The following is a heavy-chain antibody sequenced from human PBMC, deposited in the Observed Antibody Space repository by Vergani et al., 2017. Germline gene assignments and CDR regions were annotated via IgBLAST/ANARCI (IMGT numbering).Heavy chain of an antibody. J-gene: IGHJ4*02. D-gene: IGHD6-13*01. CDR2: INHSGST. CDR3: ARDSGSSWYERQFDY. CDR1: GGSFSGYY. V-gene: IGHV4-34*01. Sequence: QVQLQQWGAGLLKPSETLSLTCAVYGGSFSGYYWSWIRQPPGKGLEWIGEINHSGSTNYNPSLKSRVTISVDTSKNQFSLKLSSVTAADTAVYYCARDSGSSWYERQFDYWGQGTLVTVSS.